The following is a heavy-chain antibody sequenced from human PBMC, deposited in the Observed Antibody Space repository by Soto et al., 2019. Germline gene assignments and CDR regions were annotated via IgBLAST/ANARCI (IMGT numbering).Heavy chain of an antibody. CDR3: AREGQAPYYYYGMDV. CDR2: ISGYNGNT. J-gene: IGHJ6*02. CDR1: GYTFTIYG. V-gene: IGHV1-18*01. Sequence: GASVNVYCKASGYTFTIYGFSWVRQAPGQGLEWMGWISGYNGNTKYAEKFQGRVTMTTDTSTSTAHMELRSLRSDDTAVYYCAREGQAPYYYYGMDVWGQGTAVTVSS.